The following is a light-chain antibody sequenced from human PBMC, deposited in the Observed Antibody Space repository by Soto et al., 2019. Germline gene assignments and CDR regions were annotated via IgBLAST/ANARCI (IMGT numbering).Light chain of an antibody. Sequence: DIQMTQSPSTLSASVGDRVTITCWAGQSISSWFAWYQQKPGKAPKLLIYKASSLESGVPSRFSGSGSGTEFTLTVSSLQPDDFATYYCQQYNSYPFTFGPGTKVDIK. CDR1: QSISSW. CDR3: QQYNSYPFT. J-gene: IGKJ3*01. CDR2: KAS. V-gene: IGKV1-5*03.